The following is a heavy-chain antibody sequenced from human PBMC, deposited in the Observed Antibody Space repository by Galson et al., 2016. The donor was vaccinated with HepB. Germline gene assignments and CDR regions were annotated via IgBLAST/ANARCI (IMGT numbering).Heavy chain of an antibody. CDR2: VYRTGDT. J-gene: IGHJ5*02. V-gene: IGHV4-38-2*01. D-gene: IGHD2-21*02. CDR1: GYSIRSTYY. Sequence: SETLSLTCAVSGYSIRSTYYWAWIRQPPGKGLEWIGNVYRTGDTYYNPSLQSRLTISVDTSKNQFSLKLRSVTAADTAVYYCARGSQVTAPYNWFDPWGQGIPVTVSS. CDR3: ARGSQVTAPYNWFDP.